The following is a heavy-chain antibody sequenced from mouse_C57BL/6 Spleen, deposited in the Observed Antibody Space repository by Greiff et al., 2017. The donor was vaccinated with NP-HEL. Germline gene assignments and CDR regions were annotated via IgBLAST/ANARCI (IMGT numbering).Heavy chain of an antibody. CDR3: AREGPEGYYFDY. J-gene: IGHJ2*01. Sequence: QVQLQQPGAELVRPGSSVKLSCKASGYTFTSYWMHWVKQRPIQGLEWIGNIDPSDSETHYNQKFKDKATLTVDKSSSTAYMQLNSLTSEDSAVYYCAREGPEGYYFDYWGQGTTLTVSS. D-gene: IGHD3-3*01. CDR2: IDPSDSET. CDR1: GYTFTSYW. V-gene: IGHV1-52*01.